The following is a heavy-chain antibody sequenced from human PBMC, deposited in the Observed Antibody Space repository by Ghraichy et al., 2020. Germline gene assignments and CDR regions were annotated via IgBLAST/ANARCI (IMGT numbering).Heavy chain of an antibody. CDR3: AREYCSGGRCFFGTGGSHFDY. J-gene: IGHJ4*02. Sequence: ETLSLTCAASGFTLSNYWMHWVRQAPGKGLVWVSRIKSDGSSTIYADSVKGRFTISRDNAKNMLYLQMNSLSAEDTAVYYCAREYCSGGRCFFGTGGSHFDYWGQGTLVTVSS. V-gene: IGHV3-74*01. CDR2: IKSDGSST. D-gene: IGHD2-15*01. CDR1: GFTLSNYW.